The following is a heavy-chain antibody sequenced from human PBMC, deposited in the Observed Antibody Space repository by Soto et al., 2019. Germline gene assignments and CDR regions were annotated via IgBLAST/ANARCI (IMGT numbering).Heavy chain of an antibody. CDR2: INPNSGGT. CDR1: GYTFTGYY. V-gene: IGHV1-2*04. CDR3: ARGTSPTAAGEHIDY. D-gene: IGHD6-13*01. J-gene: IGHJ4*02. Sequence: QVQLVQSGAEVKKPGASVKVSCKASGYTFTGYYMHWVRQAPGQGLEWMGWINPNSGGTNYAQKFQGWVTMTRDTSISTVYMELSRLRSDDTAVYYCARGTSPTAAGEHIDYWGQGTLVTVSS.